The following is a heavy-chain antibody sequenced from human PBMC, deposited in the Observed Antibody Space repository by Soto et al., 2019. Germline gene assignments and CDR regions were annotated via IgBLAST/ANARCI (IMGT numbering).Heavy chain of an antibody. CDR3: TRVRFYYDSSGYYYVNGMDV. CDR2: IRSKAYGGTT. D-gene: IGHD3-22*01. CDR1: GFTFGGYA. V-gene: IGHV3-49*03. J-gene: IGHJ6*02. Sequence: AGGSLRLSCTASGFTFGGYAMSWFRQAPGKGLEWVGFIRSKAYGGTTEYAASVKGRFTISRDDSKSIAYLQMNSLKTEDTAVYYCTRVRFYYDSSGYYYVNGMDVWGQGTTVTVSS.